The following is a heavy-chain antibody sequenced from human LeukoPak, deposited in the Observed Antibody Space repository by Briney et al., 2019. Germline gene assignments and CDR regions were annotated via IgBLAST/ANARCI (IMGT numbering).Heavy chain of an antibody. D-gene: IGHD3-9*01. CDR1: GYTFTSYD. CDR3: ARGPDTLRYFLAGYYYYMDV. V-gene: IGHV1-8*03. Sequence: GASVKVSCKASGYTFTSYDINWVRQATGQGLEWMGWMNPNSGNTGYAQKFQGRVTITRNTSISTAYMELSSLRSEDTAVYYCARGPDTLRYFLAGYYYYMDVWGKGTTVTISS. CDR2: MNPNSGNT. J-gene: IGHJ6*03.